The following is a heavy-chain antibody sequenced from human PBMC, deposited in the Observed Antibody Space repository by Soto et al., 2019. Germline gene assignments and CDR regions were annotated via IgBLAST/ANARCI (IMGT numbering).Heavy chain of an antibody. V-gene: IGHV1-24*01. J-gene: IGHJ6*02. CDR2: FDPEDGET. CDR1: GYTLTELS. CDR3: ATERRIFTIFGVVIIPGGSRNGMGV. Sequence: ASVKVSCKVSGYTLTELSMHWVRQAPGKGLEWMGGFDPEDGETIYAQKFQGRVTMTEDTSTDTAYMELSSLRSEDTAVYYCATERRIFTIFGVVIIPGGSRNGMGVWGQGTTVTVAS. D-gene: IGHD3-3*01.